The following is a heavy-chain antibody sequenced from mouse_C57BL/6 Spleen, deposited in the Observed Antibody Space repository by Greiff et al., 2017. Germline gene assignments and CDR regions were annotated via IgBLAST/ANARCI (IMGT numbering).Heavy chain of an antibody. V-gene: IGHV1-52*01. Sequence: QVQLQQPGAELVRPGSSVKLSCKASGYTFTSYWMHWVKQRPIQGLEWIGNIDPSDSETHYNQKFKDKATLTVDKSSSTAYMQLSSLTSEDSAVYYCARGTTVAYYAMDYWCQGTSVTVSS. CDR3: ARGTTVAYYAMDY. CDR1: GYTFTSYW. CDR2: IDPSDSET. D-gene: IGHD1-1*01. J-gene: IGHJ4*01.